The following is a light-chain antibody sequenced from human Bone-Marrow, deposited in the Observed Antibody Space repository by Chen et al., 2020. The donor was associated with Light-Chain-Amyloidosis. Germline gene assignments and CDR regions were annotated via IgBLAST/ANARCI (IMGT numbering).Light chain of an antibody. V-gene: IGLV6-57*01. CDR2: EDD. CDR1: SGSIATNS. CDR3: QSEQGGSQRV. Sequence: NFMLTQPHSVSESPGKTVIISCTRSSGSIATNSVQWYQQRPGSSPTTVIYEDDQIPPGVPVRLAGSIDRSSKSACLTVSGLKTEDEADYYGQSEQGGSQRVCGGGTKLTVL. J-gene: IGLJ3*02.